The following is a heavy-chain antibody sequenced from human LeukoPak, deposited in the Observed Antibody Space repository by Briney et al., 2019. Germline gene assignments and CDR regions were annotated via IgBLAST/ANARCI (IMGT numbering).Heavy chain of an antibody. CDR3: ARPRDDNSGYYIS. CDR1: GFTFRNYA. D-gene: IGHD6-19*01. V-gene: IGHV3-30*14. J-gene: IGHJ5*02. Sequence: GGSLRLSCAASGFTFRNYAIQWVRQAPGKGLEWVAIISDDGSNRYYADSVKGRFTVSRDISKNTLYLQMNSLRAEDTALYYCARPRDDNSGYYISWGQGSLVTVSS. CDR2: ISDDGSNR.